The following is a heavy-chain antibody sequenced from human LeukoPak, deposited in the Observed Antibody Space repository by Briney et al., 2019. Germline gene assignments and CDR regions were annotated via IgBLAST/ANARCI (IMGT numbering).Heavy chain of an antibody. Sequence: PGGSLRLSCAAPGFTFSNYWMISVRQAPGKGLEWVANIKQDGSEKYYVDSVKGRFTISRDNAKNSLYLQMNSLRDEDTAVYYCVRLSNWLDPWGQRTLVTVSS. CDR3: VRLSNWLDP. CDR2: IKQDGSEK. V-gene: IGHV3-7*04. CDR1: GFTFSNYW. J-gene: IGHJ5*02.